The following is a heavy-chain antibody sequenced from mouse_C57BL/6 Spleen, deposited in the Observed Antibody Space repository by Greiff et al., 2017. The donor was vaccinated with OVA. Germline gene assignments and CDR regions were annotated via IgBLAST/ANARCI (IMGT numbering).Heavy chain of an antibody. V-gene: IGHV1-53*01. CDR1: GYTFTSYW. Sequence: QVQLKQPGTELVKPGASVKLSCKASGYTFTSYWMHWVKQRPGQGLEWIGNINPSNGGTNYKEKFKSKATLTVDKSSSTAYMQLSSLTSEDSAVYYCARDFNYYGISYGWDFDVWGTGTTVTVSS. J-gene: IGHJ1*03. D-gene: IGHD1-1*01. CDR3: ARDFNYYGISYGWDFDV. CDR2: INPSNGGT.